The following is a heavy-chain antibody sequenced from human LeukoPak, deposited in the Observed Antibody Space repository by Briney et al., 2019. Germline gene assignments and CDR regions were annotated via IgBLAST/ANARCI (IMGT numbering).Heavy chain of an antibody. V-gene: IGHV3-73*01. D-gene: IGHD3-9*01. CDR1: GFTFSGSA. J-gene: IGHJ5*02. CDR3: TVPDYDILTGYRFDP. CDR2: IRSKANSYAT. Sequence: GGSLRLSCAASGFTFSGSAMHWVRQASGQGLEWVGRIRSKANSYATAYAASVKGRFTISRDDSKNTAYLQTNSLKTEDTAGYYCTVPDYDILTGYRFDPWGQGTLVTVSS.